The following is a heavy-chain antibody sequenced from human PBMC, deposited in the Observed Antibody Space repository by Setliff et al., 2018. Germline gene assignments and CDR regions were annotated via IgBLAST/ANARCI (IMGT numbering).Heavy chain of an antibody. V-gene: IGHV4-59*01. D-gene: IGHD3-10*01. CDR2: IQKSGSA. Sequence: PSETLSLTCNVSGVSISSYYWSWIRQPPGKGLECIGYIQKSGSAHYNPSLMSRVTISVDTSRNQFSLKLRSVTAADTAVYYCARLSWDGLRYYGLDVWGQGATVTVSS. J-gene: IGHJ6*02. CDR3: ARLSWDGLRYYGLDV. CDR1: GVSISSYY.